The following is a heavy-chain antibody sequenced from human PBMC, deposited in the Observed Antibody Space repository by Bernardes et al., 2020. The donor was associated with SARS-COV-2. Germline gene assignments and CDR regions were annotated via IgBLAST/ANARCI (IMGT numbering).Heavy chain of an antibody. D-gene: IGHD3-10*01. V-gene: IGHV3-48*01. CDR2: ISSSSLSI. CDR3: AKIILSRFDS. CDR1: GFSFSVSN. Sequence: GSLRLSCAASGFSFSVSNMIWVRKAPGKGLKWISYISSSSLSIYYADSVRGRFTISRDNAKNSLFLQMNSLRAEDTAVYYCAKIILSRFDSWGQGTLVAVSS. J-gene: IGHJ5*01.